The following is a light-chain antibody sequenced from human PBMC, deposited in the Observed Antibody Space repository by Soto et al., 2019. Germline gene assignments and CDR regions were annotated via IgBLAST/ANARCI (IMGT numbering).Light chain of an antibody. Sequence: DVKITQSAFPLSVSVGDRVTITCRASQTISSWLAWYQQKPGKAPKLLIYAASSLQSGVPSRFSGSGSGTDFTLTISSLQPEDFATYYCQQSYSTLRTFGQGSKVDIK. V-gene: IGKV1-39*01. CDR3: QQSYSTLRT. J-gene: IGKJ1*01. CDR2: AAS. CDR1: QTISSW.